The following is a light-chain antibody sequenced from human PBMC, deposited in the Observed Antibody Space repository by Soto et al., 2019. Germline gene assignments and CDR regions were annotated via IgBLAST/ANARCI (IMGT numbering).Light chain of an antibody. Sequence: ESVMTQSPDTLSLSPGERATLSCRASQSFSSSYLAWYHQKPGQPPMLIIYGASSSATGIPDRSSGSWSGAYSFPTISRLEHEYAAVYYYQQYSSSPWTFGQGTKVDI. CDR3: QQYSSSPWT. CDR1: QSFSSSY. J-gene: IGKJ1*01. V-gene: IGKV3-20*01. CDR2: GAS.